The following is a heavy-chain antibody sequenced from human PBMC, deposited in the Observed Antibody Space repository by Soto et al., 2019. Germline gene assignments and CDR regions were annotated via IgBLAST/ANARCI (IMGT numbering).Heavy chain of an antibody. CDR2: IFYDGSHK. J-gene: IGHJ6*02. CDR1: GFAFSDYG. D-gene: IGHD4-17*01. V-gene: IGHV3-33*01. CDR3: ARRRSTVTTPWFYHGMDV. Sequence: QVQLEESGGGVVQPGRSLRLSCTASGFAFSDYGMHWVRQAPGKGLEWVAIIFYDGSHKYYADSVKGRFTISRDNSRNTVELQMNSLRAEDTATDFCARRRSTVTTPWFYHGMDVWGRGTTVTVSS.